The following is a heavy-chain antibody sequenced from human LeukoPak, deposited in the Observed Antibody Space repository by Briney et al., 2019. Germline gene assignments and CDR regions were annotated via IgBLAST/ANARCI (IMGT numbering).Heavy chain of an antibody. D-gene: IGHD6-6*01. V-gene: IGHV3-23*01. Sequence: GGSLRLSCAASGFTFSSYAMSWVRQAPGKGLEWVSAISESGVTTYYADSAKGRFTISRDNSKNTLYLQVNSLRAEDTAVYYCAKGSSMTIAARLNYWGQGTLVTVSS. CDR3: AKGSSMTIAARLNY. CDR2: ISESGVTT. CDR1: GFTFSSYA. J-gene: IGHJ4*02.